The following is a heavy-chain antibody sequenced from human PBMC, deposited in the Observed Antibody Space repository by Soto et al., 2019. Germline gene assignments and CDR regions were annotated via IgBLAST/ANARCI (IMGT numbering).Heavy chain of an antibody. J-gene: IGHJ4*02. D-gene: IGHD3-10*01. CDR3: ARVDTMVRGVPNY. Sequence: ASVKVSCKASGYTFTSYAMHWVRQAPGQRLEWMGWINAGNGNTKYSQKFQGRVTITRDTSASTAYMELSSLRSEDTAVYYCARVDTMVRGVPNYWGQGTLVTVSS. CDR1: GYTFTSYA. V-gene: IGHV1-3*01. CDR2: INAGNGNT.